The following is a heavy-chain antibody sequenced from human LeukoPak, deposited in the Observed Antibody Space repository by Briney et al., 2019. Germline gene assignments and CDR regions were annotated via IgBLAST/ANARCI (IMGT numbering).Heavy chain of an antibody. CDR1: GFTFSSYA. CDR3: AKANYDILTAFDI. J-gene: IGHJ3*02. D-gene: IGHD3-9*01. CDR2: ISTSGAST. Sequence: GGSLRLSCAASGFTFSSYAMSWVRQAPGKGLEWVSTISTSGASTYYADSVKGRFTISRDNSKNTLYLQMNSLRAEDTAVYYCAKANYDILTAFDIWGQGTMVTVSS. V-gene: IGHV3-23*01.